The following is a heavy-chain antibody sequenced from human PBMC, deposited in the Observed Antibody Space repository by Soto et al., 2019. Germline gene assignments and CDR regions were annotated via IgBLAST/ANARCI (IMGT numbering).Heavy chain of an antibody. V-gene: IGHV4-31*01. CDR1: GGSISSGGYY. J-gene: IGHJ6*03. D-gene: IGHD2-2*01. Sequence: QVQLQESGPGLVKPSQTLSLTCTVSGGSISSGGYYWTWIRQHPRKGLEWIGHIYHSGSTHYNPSLDSLLTISVDTSKNQFSLRLTSVTAADTAVYYCAITGVVPLYYYYYMDVWGKGTTVTVSS. CDR2: IYHSGST. CDR3: AITGVVPLYYYYYMDV.